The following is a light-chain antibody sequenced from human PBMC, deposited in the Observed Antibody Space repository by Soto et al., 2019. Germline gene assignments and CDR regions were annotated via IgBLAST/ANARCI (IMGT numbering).Light chain of an antibody. Sequence: QSVLTQPASVSGSPGQSITISCAGTSNDIGTYNLVPWYQQHPGTAPKLLIYETKKRPSGVSSRFSGSKSGNTASLTISGLQTDDEADYFCCTYAVSQILYVLGTGTKVTVL. CDR3: CTYAVSQILYV. CDR1: SNDIGTYNL. CDR2: ETK. J-gene: IGLJ1*01. V-gene: IGLV2-23*01.